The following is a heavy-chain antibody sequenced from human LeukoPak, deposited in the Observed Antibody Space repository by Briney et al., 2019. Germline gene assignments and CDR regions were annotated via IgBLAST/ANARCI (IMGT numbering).Heavy chain of an antibody. CDR1: GFTFSSYS. CDR3: ARENRGYSYGYGRGLDY. D-gene: IGHD5-18*01. CDR2: ISSSSSYI. V-gene: IGHV3-21*01. Sequence: GGSLRLSCAASGFTFSSYSMNWVRQAPGKGLEWVSSISSSSSYIYYADSVKGRFTISRDNAKTSLYLQMNSLRAEDTAVYYGARENRGYSYGYGRGLDYWGQGKLVTVSS. J-gene: IGHJ4*02.